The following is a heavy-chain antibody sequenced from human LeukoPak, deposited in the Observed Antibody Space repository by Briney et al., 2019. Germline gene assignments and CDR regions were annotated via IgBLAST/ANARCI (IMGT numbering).Heavy chain of an antibody. D-gene: IGHD6-13*01. CDR3: AADGPSTWYGDFDF. CDR2: ISYDGSNK. CDR1: GFTFSSYA. Sequence: PGGSLRLSCAASGFTFSSYAMHWVRQAPGKWLEWVAVISYDGSNKYYADSVRGRFTTSRDNSKSTLDLQMSGLRAEDTAIYYCAADGPSTWYGDFDFWGQGTLVTVSS. J-gene: IGHJ4*02. V-gene: IGHV3-30*04.